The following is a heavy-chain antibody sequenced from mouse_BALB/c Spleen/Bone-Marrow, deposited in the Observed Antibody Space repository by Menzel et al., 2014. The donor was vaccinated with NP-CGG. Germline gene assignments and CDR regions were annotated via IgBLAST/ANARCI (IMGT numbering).Heavy chain of an antibody. Sequence: VQLQQSGAELVKSGASVKLSCTASGFNIKDTYMHWVKQRPEQGLEWIGRIDPANGNTKYDPKFQGKATITADTSSNTAYLQLSSLTSEDTAVYYCARYYYGTLLDYWGHGTTLTVSS. D-gene: IGHD1-1*01. CDR1: GFNIKDTY. CDR3: ARYYYGTLLDY. V-gene: IGHV14-3*02. J-gene: IGHJ2*01. CDR2: IDPANGNT.